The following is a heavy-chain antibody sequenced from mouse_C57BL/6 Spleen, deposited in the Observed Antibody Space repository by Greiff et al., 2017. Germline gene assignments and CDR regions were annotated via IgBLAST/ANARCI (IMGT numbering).Heavy chain of an antibody. D-gene: IGHD4-1*01. CDR3: ARGANWAHYWYFDV. CDR1: GYSITSGYY. CDR2: ISYDGSN. J-gene: IGHJ1*03. V-gene: IGHV3-6*01. Sequence: EVQLVESGPGLVKPSQSLSLTCSVTGYSITSGYYWNWIRQFPGNKLEWMGYISYDGSNNYNPSLKNRISITRDTSKNQFFLKLNSVTTEDTATYYCARGANWAHYWYFDVWGTGTTVTVSS.